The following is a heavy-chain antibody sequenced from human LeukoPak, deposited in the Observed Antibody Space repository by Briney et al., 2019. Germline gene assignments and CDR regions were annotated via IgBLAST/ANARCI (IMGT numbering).Heavy chain of an antibody. CDR1: GFTFSSYG. D-gene: IGHD5-18*01. J-gene: IGHJ4*02. CDR2: IWYDGSNK. V-gene: IGHV3-33*06. Sequence: PGRSLRLSCAASGFTFSSYGTHWVRQAPGKGLEWVAVIWYDGSNKYYADSVKGRFTISRDNSKNTLYLQMNSLRAEGTAVYYCAKESRGYSYGYYFDYWGQGTLVTVSS. CDR3: AKESRGYSYGYYFDY.